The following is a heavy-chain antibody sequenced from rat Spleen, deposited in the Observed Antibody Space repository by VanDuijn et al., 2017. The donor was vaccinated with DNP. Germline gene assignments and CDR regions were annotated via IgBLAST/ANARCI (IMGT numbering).Heavy chain of an antibody. V-gene: IGHV5-27*01. CDR3: TRVGDLHDGGDGDALDA. D-gene: IGHD1-12*02. CDR2: ITSGAGTT. Sequence: EVQLVESGGGLVQPGRSLKLSCAASGFTFSNYYMAWVRQVPGKGLEWIASITSGAGTTSYADSVKGRFTVSRDDSRNTLYLQMNSLRSEDTATYYCTRVGDLHDGGDGDALDAWGQGTSVTVSS. J-gene: IGHJ4*01. CDR1: GFTFSNYY.